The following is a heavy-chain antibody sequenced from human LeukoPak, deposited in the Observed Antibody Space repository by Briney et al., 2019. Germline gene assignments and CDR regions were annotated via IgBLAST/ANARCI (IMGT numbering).Heavy chain of an antibody. V-gene: IGHV1-46*01. CDR1: GYTFTSYY. Sequence: ASVKVSCKASGYTFTSYYIHWVRQAPGQGLEWMGIINPSGGSTSYAQKFRGRVTMTRDTSTSIVYMELSSLRSEDTAVYYCARDHGVLTAILSSGFDPWGQGTLVTVSS. J-gene: IGHJ5*02. CDR3: ARDHGVLTAILSSGFDP. CDR2: INPSGGST. D-gene: IGHD2-21*02.